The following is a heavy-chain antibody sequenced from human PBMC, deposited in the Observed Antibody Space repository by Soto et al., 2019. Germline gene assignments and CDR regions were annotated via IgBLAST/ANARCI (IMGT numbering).Heavy chain of an antibody. D-gene: IGHD1-26*01. Sequence: QVQLVESGGGVVQPGRSLRLSCAASGFAFSSYGMHWVRQAPGKGLEWVAVISYDGSNKYYADSVKGRFTISRDNSKNTLYLQMISLRAEDTGVNYCARSPYSVSYLAYFDYWGQGTLVSVSS. J-gene: IGHJ4*02. CDR2: ISYDGSNK. CDR3: ARSPYSVSYLAYFDY. CDR1: GFAFSSYG. V-gene: IGHV3-30*03.